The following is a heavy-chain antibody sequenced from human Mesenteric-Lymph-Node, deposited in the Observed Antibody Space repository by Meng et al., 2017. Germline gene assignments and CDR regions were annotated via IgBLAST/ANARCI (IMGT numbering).Heavy chain of an antibody. CDR1: GGSISSSSYY. CDR3: ARGFLSFVRVFDY. J-gene: IGHJ4*02. CDR2: INHSGST. V-gene: IGHV4-39*07. D-gene: IGHD2/OR15-2a*01. Sequence: QQQDAGPRLIKPLDTLSLSCTVSGGSISSSSYYWGWIRQPPGKGLGWIGEINHSGSTNYNPSLKSRVTISVDTSKNQFSLKLSSVTAADTAVYYCARGFLSFVRVFDYWGQGTLVTVSS.